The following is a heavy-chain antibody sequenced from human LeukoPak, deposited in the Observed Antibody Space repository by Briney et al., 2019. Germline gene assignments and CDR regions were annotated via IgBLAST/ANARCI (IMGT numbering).Heavy chain of an antibody. CDR2: ISGSGGST. CDR3: AKTGGDLNYYCYGMDV. J-gene: IGHJ6*02. V-gene: IGHV3-23*01. D-gene: IGHD4-17*01. CDR1: GFTFSSYA. Sequence: GGSLRLSCAASGFTFSSYAMSWVRQAPGKGLEWVSAISGSGGSTYYADSVKGRFTISRDNSKNTLYLQMNSLRAEDTAVYYCAKTGGDLNYYCYGMDVWGQGTTVTVSS.